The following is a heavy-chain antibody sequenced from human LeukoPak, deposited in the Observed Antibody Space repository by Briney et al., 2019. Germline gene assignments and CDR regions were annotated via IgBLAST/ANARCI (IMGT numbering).Heavy chain of an antibody. Sequence: ASVKVSCKASGYTFTGYYMHWVRQAPGQGLEWMGRINPNSGGTNYAQKFQGRVTMTRDTSITTAYLQWSSLKASDTAMYYCARRSSGGSYWDWGQGTLVTVSS. V-gene: IGHV1-2*06. J-gene: IGHJ4*02. CDR1: GYTFTGYY. CDR3: ARRSSGGSYWD. CDR2: INPNSGGT. D-gene: IGHD1-26*01.